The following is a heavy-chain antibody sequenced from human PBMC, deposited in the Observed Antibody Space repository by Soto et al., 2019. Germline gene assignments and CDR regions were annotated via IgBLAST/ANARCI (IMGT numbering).Heavy chain of an antibody. CDR2: INSNSGGT. J-gene: IGHJ6*02. D-gene: IGHD6-19*01. CDR3: ARDQSPSSGWPGMDV. Sequence: AASVKVSCKASGYTFTDYYMHWVRQAPGQGLEWMGWINSNSGGTNYAQKFQGRVTMTRDTSISTAYMELNRLRSDDTAVYYCARDQSPSSGWPGMDVWGQGTTVTVSS. CDR1: GYTFTDYY. V-gene: IGHV1-2*02.